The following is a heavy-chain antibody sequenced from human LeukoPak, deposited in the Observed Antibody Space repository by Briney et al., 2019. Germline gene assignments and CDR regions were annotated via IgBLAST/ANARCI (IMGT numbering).Heavy chain of an antibody. Sequence: PGGSLRLSCSASGFTFSSYAMHWVRQAPGKGLEYVSAISSSGGSTYYADLVKGRFTIPRDNSKNTLYLQMSSLRPEDTAVYFCVKERSGGFFDYWGQGALVTVSS. J-gene: IGHJ4*02. D-gene: IGHD1-26*01. V-gene: IGHV3-64D*09. CDR3: VKERSGGFFDY. CDR1: GFTFSSYA. CDR2: ISSSGGST.